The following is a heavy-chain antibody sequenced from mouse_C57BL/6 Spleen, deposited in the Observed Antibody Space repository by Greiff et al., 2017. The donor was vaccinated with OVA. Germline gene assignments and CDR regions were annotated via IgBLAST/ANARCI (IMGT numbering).Heavy chain of an antibody. J-gene: IGHJ4*01. CDR2: INPDSSTI. CDR3: ARKANYYGSSAYAMDY. D-gene: IGHD1-1*01. Sequence: DVKLQESGGGLVQPGGSLKLSCAASGIDFSRYWMSWVRRAPGKGLEWIGEINPDSSTINYAPSLKDKFIISRDNAKNTLYLQMSKVRSEDTALYYCARKANYYGSSAYAMDYWGQGTSVTVSS. V-gene: IGHV4-1*01. CDR1: GIDFSRYW.